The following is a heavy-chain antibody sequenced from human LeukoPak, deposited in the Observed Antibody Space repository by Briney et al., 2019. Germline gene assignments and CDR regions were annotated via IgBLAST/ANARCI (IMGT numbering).Heavy chain of an antibody. CDR2: INHSGST. CDR1: GGSISSSSYY. D-gene: IGHD2-15*01. J-gene: IGHJ4*02. CDR3: ARGRGHNY. V-gene: IGHV4-39*07. Sequence: SETLSLTCTVSGGSISSSSYYWGWIRQPPGKGLEWIGEINHSGSTNYNPSLKSRVTISVDTSKNQFSLKLSSVTAADTAVYYCARGRGHNYWGQGTLVTVSS.